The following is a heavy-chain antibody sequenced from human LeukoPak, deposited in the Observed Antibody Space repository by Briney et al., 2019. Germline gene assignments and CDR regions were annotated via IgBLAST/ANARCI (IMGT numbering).Heavy chain of an antibody. Sequence: SQTLSLTCTVSGGSISSGDYYWSWIRQPPGKGLEWIGYIYYSGSTYYNPSLKSRVTISVDTSKNQFSLKLSSVTAADTAVYYCARAGVWAAMEDYWGQGTLVTVSS. J-gene: IGHJ4*02. D-gene: IGHD5-18*01. CDR3: ARAGVWAAMEDY. CDR2: IYYSGST. V-gene: IGHV4-30-4*08. CDR1: GGSISSGDYY.